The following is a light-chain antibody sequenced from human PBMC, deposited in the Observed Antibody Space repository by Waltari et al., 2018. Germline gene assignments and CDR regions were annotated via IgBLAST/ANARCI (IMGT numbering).Light chain of an antibody. CDR1: QRVRSSY. CDR2: GAS. CDR3: QQYGSASWT. V-gene: IGKV3-20*01. Sequence: EVVLTQSPGPLSLSPGERATLSCRASQRVRSSYLAWYQQKLGQAPRPLMYGASSRATGSPDRFTGSESGTDFTLTISRLGTEDFAVYYCQQYGSASWTFGQGTKVEMK. J-gene: IGKJ1*01.